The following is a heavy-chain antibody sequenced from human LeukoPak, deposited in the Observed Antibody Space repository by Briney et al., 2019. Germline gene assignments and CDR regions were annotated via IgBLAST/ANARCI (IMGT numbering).Heavy chain of an antibody. V-gene: IGHV3-23*01. J-gene: IGHJ4*02. CDR1: GFTVSSNY. Sequence: GGSLRLSCAASGFTVSSNYMSWVRQALGRGLEWVSSIRGSGGNTYYADSVKGRFTISRDDSKNTLYLQMSSLRAEDTAIYYCAKAVRVIYMGIDYWGQGTLVTVSS. D-gene: IGHD3-10*01. CDR2: IRGSGGNT. CDR3: AKAVRVIYMGIDY.